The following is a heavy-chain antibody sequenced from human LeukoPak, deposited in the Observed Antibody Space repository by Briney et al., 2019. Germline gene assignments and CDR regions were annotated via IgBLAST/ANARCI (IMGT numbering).Heavy chain of an antibody. CDR1: DFTFSDYG. D-gene: IGHD6-13*01. V-gene: IGHV3-30*02. CDR2: IRFDGGNE. Sequence: GGSLRLSCTASDFTFSDYGMHWVRQAPGKGLEWVAFIRFDGGNEIYGDSVKGRFTISRDDSKDTLYLQMNSLSAEDTAVYFCAKAGYSTSWYYLDFWGQGTLVTVSS. J-gene: IGHJ4*02. CDR3: AKAGYSTSWYYLDF.